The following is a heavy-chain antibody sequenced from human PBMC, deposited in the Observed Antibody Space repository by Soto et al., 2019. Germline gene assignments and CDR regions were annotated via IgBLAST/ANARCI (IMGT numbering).Heavy chain of an antibody. CDR1: GFTFSAHA. Sequence: EVHLLESGGGLVQPGGSLRLSCVASGFTFSAHAMSWVRQAPGKGLEWVSTISSSGGATFYTESVRGRFTISIDNSKNTLFLQMNSVRAEDTAVYYCAKESVNVGVVTSFDYCGQGTLVNVSS. CDR3: AKESVNVGVVTSFDY. D-gene: IGHD2-15*01. J-gene: IGHJ4*02. CDR2: ISSSGGAT. V-gene: IGHV3-23*01.